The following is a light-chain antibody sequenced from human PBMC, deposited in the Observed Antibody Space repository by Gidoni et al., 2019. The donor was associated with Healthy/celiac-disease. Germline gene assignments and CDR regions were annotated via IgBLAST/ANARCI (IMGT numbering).Light chain of an antibody. CDR2: AAS. Sequence: IQLTQSPSSLSASVGDRVTITCRASQGISSYLAWYQQKPGKAPKLLIYAASTLQSGVTSRFSGSGSGTDFTLTISSLQPEDFATYYCQQLNSYPPWTFXQXTKVEIK. CDR3: QQLNSYPPWT. V-gene: IGKV1-9*01. J-gene: IGKJ1*01. CDR1: QGISSY.